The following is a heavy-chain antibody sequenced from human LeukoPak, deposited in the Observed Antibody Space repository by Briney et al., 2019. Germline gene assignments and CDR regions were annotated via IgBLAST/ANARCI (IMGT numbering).Heavy chain of an antibody. D-gene: IGHD3-3*01. CDR2: INWNGGST. CDR3: AKFLLWGPSKWFDP. Sequence: PGGSLRLSCAASGFTFDDHGMTWVRQVPGKGLEWVSGINWNGGSTDYADSVKGRFTVSRDNAKNSLYLQMNSLRVEDTALYYCAKFLLWGPSKWFDPWGQGTLVTVSS. J-gene: IGHJ5*02. V-gene: IGHV3-20*04. CDR1: GFTFDDHG.